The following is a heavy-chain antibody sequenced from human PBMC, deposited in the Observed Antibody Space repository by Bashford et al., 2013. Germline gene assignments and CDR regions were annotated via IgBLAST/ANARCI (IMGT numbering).Heavy chain of an antibody. V-gene: IGHV4-34*01. CDR3: AREVETGDIYYYYGMGV. CDR2: INHSGST. Sequence: SETLSLTCGVYGDSLSGYYWSWIRQPPGKGLEWIGEINHSGSTNYKPSLKSRVTISLDTSKNSVYLEMNNLRAEDTAVYYCAREVETGDIYYYYGMGVWGQGTTVTVSS. CDR1: GDSLSGYY. J-gene: IGHJ6*02. D-gene: IGHD5-24*01.